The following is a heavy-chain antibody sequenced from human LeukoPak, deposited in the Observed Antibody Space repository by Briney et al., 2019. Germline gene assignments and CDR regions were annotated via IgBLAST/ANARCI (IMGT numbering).Heavy chain of an antibody. CDR3: ARSARTYYYYYMDV. D-gene: IGHD1-14*01. Sequence: GASVKVSCKASGYTFTSYGISWVRQAPGQGLEWMGGIIPILGTANYAQKFQGRVTITADESTSTAYMELSSLRSEDTAVYFCARSARTYYYYYMDVWGKGTTVTISS. V-gene: IGHV1-69*13. CDR2: IIPILGTA. CDR1: GYTFTSYG. J-gene: IGHJ6*03.